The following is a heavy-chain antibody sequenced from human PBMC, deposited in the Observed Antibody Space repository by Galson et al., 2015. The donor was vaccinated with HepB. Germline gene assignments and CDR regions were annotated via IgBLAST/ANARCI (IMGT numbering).Heavy chain of an antibody. CDR1: GFTFSSWW. CDR3: VRSVIYSAVRGLDS. Sequence: SLRLSCAASGFTFSSWWMNWVRQAPGKGLAWVAIIKGDGSEEYYLDSVKGRFTISRDNARNSLYLQMTSLRVDDTAVYYCVRSVIYSAVRGLDSWGQGTLVTVSS. CDR2: IKGDGSEE. D-gene: IGHD3-10*01. V-gene: IGHV3-7*01. J-gene: IGHJ4*02.